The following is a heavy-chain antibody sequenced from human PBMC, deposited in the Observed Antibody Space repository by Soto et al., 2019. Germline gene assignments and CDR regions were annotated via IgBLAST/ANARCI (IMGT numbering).Heavy chain of an antibody. D-gene: IGHD3-3*01. CDR2: IYGSGST. J-gene: IGHJ5*02. CDR1: GGAIGSHY. CDR3: ARGQRFSDWFDP. V-gene: IGHV4-4*07. Sequence: QLQLQESGPGLVKPSETLSLTCTISGGAIGSHYWTWIRQPAGKGLEWIGRIYGSGSTKYNPSLQSRVTMSLDTSKNQFSLRLESATAADTAVYYCARGQRFSDWFDPWGQGTLVTVSS.